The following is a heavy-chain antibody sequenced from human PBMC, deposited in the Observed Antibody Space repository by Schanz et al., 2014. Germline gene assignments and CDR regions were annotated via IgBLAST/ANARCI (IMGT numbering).Heavy chain of an antibody. D-gene: IGHD1-20*01. CDR3: ANNWNLDY. CDR1: GFTFSDYF. J-gene: IGHJ4*02. Sequence: QVQLVESGGGVVQPGRSLRLSCAASGFTFSDYFMAWIRQPPGGGLEWVSYIGNGGVTIYYADSVKGRFTISRDNSKNTLYLQMNSLRAEDTAVYYCANNWNLDYWGQGTLVTVSP. CDR2: IGNGGVTI. V-gene: IGHV3-11*01.